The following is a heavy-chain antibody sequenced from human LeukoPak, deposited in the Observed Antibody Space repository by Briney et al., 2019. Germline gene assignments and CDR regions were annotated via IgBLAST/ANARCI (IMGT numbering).Heavy chain of an antibody. Sequence: GSSVKVSCKASVGTFSSYAISWVRQAPGQGLEWMGGIIPIFGTANYAQKFQGRVTITTDESTSTAYMELSSLRSEDTAVYYCARSVSQQLVNLYAFDIWGQGTMVTVSS. V-gene: IGHV1-69*05. CDR2: IIPIFGTA. CDR1: VGTFSSYA. CDR3: ARSVSQQLVNLYAFDI. J-gene: IGHJ3*02. D-gene: IGHD6-13*01.